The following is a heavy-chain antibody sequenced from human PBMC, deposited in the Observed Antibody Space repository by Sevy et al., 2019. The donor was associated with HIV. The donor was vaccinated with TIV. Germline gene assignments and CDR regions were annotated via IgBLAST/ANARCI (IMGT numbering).Heavy chain of an antibody. CDR2: IYYSGTT. CDR1: GGSISSNSYY. Sequence: SETLSLTCTVSGGSISSNSYYWVWIRQPPGKGLEWIGSIYYSGTTYYNPSLKSRVTISVDTSKNQLSLNLRSVTAADTAVYYCGRPKGKWIKSVYYFWGQGALVTVSS. J-gene: IGHJ4*02. D-gene: IGHD5-12*01. CDR3: GRPKGKWIKSVYYF. V-gene: IGHV4-39*01.